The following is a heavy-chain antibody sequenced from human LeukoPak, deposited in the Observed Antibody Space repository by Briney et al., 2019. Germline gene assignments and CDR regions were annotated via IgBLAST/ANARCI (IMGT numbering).Heavy chain of an antibody. CDR2: ISSSSSTI. J-gene: IGHJ3*02. D-gene: IGHD2-2*01. V-gene: IGHV3-48*01. CDR3: ARGYCSSTSCHDAFDI. Sequence: PGGSLRLSCAASGFTFSSYWMTWVRQAPGKGLEWVSYISSSSSTIYYADSVKGRFTISRDNAKNSLYLQMNSLRAEDTAVYYCARGYCSSTSCHDAFDIWGQGTMVTVSS. CDR1: GFTFSSYW.